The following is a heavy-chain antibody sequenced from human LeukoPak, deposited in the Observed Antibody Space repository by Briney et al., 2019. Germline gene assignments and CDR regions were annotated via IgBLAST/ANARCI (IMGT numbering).Heavy chain of an antibody. CDR1: GYSLTELS. Sequence: ASVKVSCKVSGYSLTELSMHWVRQAPGKGLEGLGGFDPEDGETIYAQQLQRRVTRTEDTSTETAYMELSSLRSEDTAVYYCARDLGYVDHDAFDICGQGTMVTVSS. V-gene: IGHV1-24*01. CDR3: ARDLGYVDHDAFDI. J-gene: IGHJ3*02. D-gene: IGHD3-9*01. CDR2: FDPEDGET.